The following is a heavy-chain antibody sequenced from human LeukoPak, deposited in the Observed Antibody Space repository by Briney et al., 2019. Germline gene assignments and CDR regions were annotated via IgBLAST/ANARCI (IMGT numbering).Heavy chain of an antibody. CDR1: GFTFGDYA. Sequence: GGSLRLSCTGSGFTFGDYAMSWVRQAPGKGLEWVGFIRSKGYGGTTEYAASVKGRFTISRDDFKSVAYLQMNSLITEDTAVYYCTRDSDYYDSSGYYDYWGQGTLVTVSS. J-gene: IGHJ4*02. V-gene: IGHV3-49*04. D-gene: IGHD3-22*01. CDR2: IRSKGYGGTT. CDR3: TRDSDYYDSSGYYDY.